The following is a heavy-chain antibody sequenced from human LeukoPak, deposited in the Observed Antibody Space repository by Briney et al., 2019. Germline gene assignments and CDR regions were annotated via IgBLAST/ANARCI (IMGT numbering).Heavy chain of an antibody. D-gene: IGHD5-18*01. Sequence: GASLKVSWKASGYTFTRYYMHWVRQAHGQGLGGMGINNPSGGGTSYAQKFQGGLTMTRDTSTTTVYMELSSLRSEDTAMYYCAREIGPRQLHLWGSAFDYWGQGTLVTVSS. CDR2: NNPSGGGT. V-gene: IGHV1-46*01. CDR1: GYTFTRYY. J-gene: IGHJ4*02. CDR3: AREIGPRQLHLWGSAFDY.